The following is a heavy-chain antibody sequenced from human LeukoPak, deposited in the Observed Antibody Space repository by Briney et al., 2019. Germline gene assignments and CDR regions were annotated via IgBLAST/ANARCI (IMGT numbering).Heavy chain of an antibody. CDR2: VDPEDGET. D-gene: IGHD4/OR15-4a*01. V-gene: IGHV1-69-2*01. CDR3: ATGRGYDYGGVIENWFDP. CDR1: GYTFTDYY. J-gene: IGHJ5*02. Sequence: ASVKISCKVSGYTFTDYYMHWVQQAPGKGLEWMGLVDPEDGETIYAEKFQGRVTITADTSTDTAYMELSSLRSEDTAVYYCATGRGYDYGGVIENWFDPRGQGTLVTVSS.